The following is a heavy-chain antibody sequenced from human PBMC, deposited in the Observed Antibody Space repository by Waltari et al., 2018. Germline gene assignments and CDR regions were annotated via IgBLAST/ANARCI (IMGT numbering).Heavy chain of an antibody. CDR1: GYSISSGYY. J-gene: IGHJ2*01. V-gene: IGHV4-38-2*01. Sequence: QVQLQESGPGLVKPSETLSLTCAVSGYSISSGYYWGWIRQPPGKGLEWIGSIYHSGSTYYNPSLKSRVTISVDTSKNQFSLKLSSVTAADTAVYYCARGPDGSGIVFDLWGRGTLVTVSS. CDR2: IYHSGST. D-gene: IGHD3-10*01. CDR3: ARGPDGSGIVFDL.